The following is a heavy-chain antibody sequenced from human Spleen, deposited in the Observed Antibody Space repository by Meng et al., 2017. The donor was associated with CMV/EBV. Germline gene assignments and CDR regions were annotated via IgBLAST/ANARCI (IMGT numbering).Heavy chain of an antibody. CDR2: ITASGGST. J-gene: IGHJ5*02. CDR3: ARRGDDFWSGYSEGNWFDP. Sequence: GGSLRLSCAASRFTFSTYAMSWVRQAPGEGLVWLSAITASGGSTYYADSVKGRFTISRDNSKNTLYLRMDSLRAEDTAVYYCARRGDDFWSGYSEGNWFDPWGQGTLVTVSS. D-gene: IGHD3-3*01. CDR1: RFTFSTYA. V-gene: IGHV3-23*01.